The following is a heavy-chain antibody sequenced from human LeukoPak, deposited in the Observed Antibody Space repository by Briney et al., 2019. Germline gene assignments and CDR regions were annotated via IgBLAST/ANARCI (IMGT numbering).Heavy chain of an antibody. J-gene: IGHJ4*02. CDR3: ARHPRTVAVAGRVSGGIDY. Sequence: SETLSLTCAVYGGSFSGYYWSWIRQPPGKGLEWIGEINHSGSTNYNPSLKSRVTISVDTSKNQFSLKLSSVTAADTAVYYCARHPRTVAVAGRVSGGIDYWAREPWSPSPQ. D-gene: IGHD6-19*01. CDR1: GGSFSGYY. CDR2: INHSGST. V-gene: IGHV4-34*01.